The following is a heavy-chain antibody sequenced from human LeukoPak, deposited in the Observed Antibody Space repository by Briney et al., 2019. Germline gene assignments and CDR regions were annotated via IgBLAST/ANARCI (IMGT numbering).Heavy chain of an antibody. CDR3: ARAPAVVVPAADY. CDR1: GFTFSSYS. Sequence: GGSLRLSCAASGFTFSSYSMNWVRQAPGKGLEWVSYISSSSSTIYYADSVKGRFTIPRDNAKNSLYLQMNSLRAEDTAVYYCARAPAVVVPAADYWGQGTLVTVSS. D-gene: IGHD2-2*01. CDR2: ISSSSSTI. J-gene: IGHJ4*02. V-gene: IGHV3-48*01.